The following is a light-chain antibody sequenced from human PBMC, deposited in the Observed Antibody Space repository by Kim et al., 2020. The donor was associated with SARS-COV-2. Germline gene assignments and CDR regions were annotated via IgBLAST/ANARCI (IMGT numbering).Light chain of an antibody. CDR1: QSVSSSY. V-gene: IGKV3-20*01. CDR2: GTS. Sequence: PGERATLSCRASQSVSSSYLAWYQQKAGQAPRLLIYGTSSRATGIADRFSGSGSGTDFTLTISRLEPEDFAVYYWQQYSSSPSITFGQGTRLEIK. CDR3: QQYSSSPSIT. J-gene: IGKJ5*01.